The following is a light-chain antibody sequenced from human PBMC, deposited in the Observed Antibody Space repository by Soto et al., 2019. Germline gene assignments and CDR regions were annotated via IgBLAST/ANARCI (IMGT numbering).Light chain of an antibody. J-gene: IGLJ1*01. Sequence: QSVLTQPPSASGSPGQSVTISCTGTSSDVGGYNYVSWYQQHPGKAPNLMIYEVSKRPSGVPDRFSGSKSGNTASLTVSGVQDEDEADYYCDSYAGRTLYVFGAGT. CDR1: SSDVGGYNY. V-gene: IGLV2-8*01. CDR3: DSYAGRTLYV. CDR2: EVS.